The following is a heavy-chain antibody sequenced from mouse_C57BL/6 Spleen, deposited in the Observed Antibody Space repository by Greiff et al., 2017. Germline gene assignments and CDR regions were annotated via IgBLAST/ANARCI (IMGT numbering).Heavy chain of an antibody. CDR1: GYTFTDYE. Sequence: QVQLQQSGAELVRPGASVTLSCKASGYTFTDYEMHWVKQTPVHGLEWIGAIDPETGGTAYNQKFKGKAILTADKSSSTAYMELRSLTSEDSAVYYCTPTAQAFSFDYWGQGTTLTVSS. V-gene: IGHV1-15*01. CDR2: IDPETGGT. J-gene: IGHJ2*01. D-gene: IGHD3-2*02. CDR3: TPTAQAFSFDY.